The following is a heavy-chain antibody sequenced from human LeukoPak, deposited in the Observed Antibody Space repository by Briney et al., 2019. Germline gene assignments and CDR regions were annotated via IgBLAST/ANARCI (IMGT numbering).Heavy chain of an antibody. V-gene: IGHV4-61*02. CDR2: IYTSGST. Sequence: SETLSLTCTVSGGSISSGSYYWSWIRQPAGKGLEWIGRIYTSGSTNYNPSLKSRVTISVDTSKNQFSLKLSSVTAADTAVYYCARDSSYDSSGYLEDWGQGTLVAVSS. CDR3: ARDSSYDSSGYLED. J-gene: IGHJ4*02. CDR1: GGSISSGSYY. D-gene: IGHD3-22*01.